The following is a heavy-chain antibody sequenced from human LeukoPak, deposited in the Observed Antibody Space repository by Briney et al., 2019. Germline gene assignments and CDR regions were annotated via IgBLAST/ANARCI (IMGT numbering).Heavy chain of an antibody. J-gene: IGHJ5*02. Sequence: GASVKVSCKASGYTFTDYYMHWVRQAPGQGLEWMGWINPNSGGTNYAQKFQGRVTITADKSTSTAYMELSSLRSEDTAVYYCARERRLSNEQKRRIVRWFDPWGQGTLVTVSS. D-gene: IGHD1/OR15-1a*01. CDR1: GYTFTDYY. CDR3: ARERRLSNEQKRRIVRWFDP. CDR2: INPNSGGT. V-gene: IGHV1-2*02.